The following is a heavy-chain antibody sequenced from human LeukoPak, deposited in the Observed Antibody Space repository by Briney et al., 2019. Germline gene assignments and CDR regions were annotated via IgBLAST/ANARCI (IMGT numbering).Heavy chain of an antibody. CDR1: GFTFSSYS. CDR3: ARDFFGIAVVPTFDY. V-gene: IGHV3-21*01. J-gene: IGHJ4*02. D-gene: IGHD6-19*01. CDR2: ISSSSSYI. Sequence: PGGSLTLSCAASGFTFSSYSMNWVRQAPGKGLEWVSSISSSSSYIYYADSVKGRFTISRDNAKNSLYLQMNSLRAEDTAVYYCARDFFGIAVVPTFDYWGQGSLATVSS.